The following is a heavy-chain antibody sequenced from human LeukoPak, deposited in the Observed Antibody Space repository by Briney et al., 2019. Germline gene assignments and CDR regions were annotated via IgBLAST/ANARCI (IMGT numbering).Heavy chain of an antibody. Sequence: GASVKVSCKGSGYNFDRYGVNWVRQAPGQGLEWVGWISTYNGNTFYAQKFEGRVSMTTDTSMNTVYMDLRSLRSDDTAVYYCARDLEHCRNIICSNSAYWGQGTLVTVSS. D-gene: IGHD2-2*01. V-gene: IGHV1-18*04. CDR2: ISTYNGNT. CDR1: GYNFDRYG. J-gene: IGHJ4*02. CDR3: ARDLEHCRNIICSNSAY.